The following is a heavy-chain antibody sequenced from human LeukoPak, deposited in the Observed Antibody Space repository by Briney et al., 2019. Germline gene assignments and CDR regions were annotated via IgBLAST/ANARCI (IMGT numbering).Heavy chain of an antibody. CDR3: ARRSSSGWYRAGSDY. CDR2: IYPGDSDT. J-gene: IGHJ4*02. CDR1: GYSFSSFW. Sequence: EALKISCYGSGYSFSSFWINWVRQMPGIGLEVMGIIYPGDSDTRYSPSFQGQVTISADKSISTAYLQWSSLKASDTAMYYCARRSSSGWYRAGSDYWGQGTLVTVSS. V-gene: IGHV5-51*01. D-gene: IGHD6-19*01.